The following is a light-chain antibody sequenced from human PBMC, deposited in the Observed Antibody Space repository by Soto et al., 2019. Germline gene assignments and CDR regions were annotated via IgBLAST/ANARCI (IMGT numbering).Light chain of an antibody. J-gene: IGLJ3*02. CDR2: EVT. CDR1: NSDIGAYNY. Sequence: QSALTQPASVSGSPGQSITISCTGTNSDIGAYNYVSWFQQHPGKAPKLIIYEVTNRPSGLFNRFSGSKSGNTASLTISGLQAEDEADYYCSSCTSSNTWVFGGGTKVTVL. CDR3: SSCTSSNTWV. V-gene: IGLV2-14*01.